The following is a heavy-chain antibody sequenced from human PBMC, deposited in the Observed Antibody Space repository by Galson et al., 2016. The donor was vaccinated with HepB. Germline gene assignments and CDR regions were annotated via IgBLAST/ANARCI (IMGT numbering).Heavy chain of an antibody. CDR2: INRDVSST. V-gene: IGHV3-74*01. CDR3: ARDPSYYSGMDV. CDR1: GFTFTSYY. J-gene: IGHJ6*02. Sequence: GSLRLSCAPSGFTFTSYYMPWVRQAPGKGLVWVSRINRDVSSTSYADYVKRRFTISRDNAKNTLYLQMNSLRAEDTAVYYCARDPSYYSGMDVWGQGTTVTVSS.